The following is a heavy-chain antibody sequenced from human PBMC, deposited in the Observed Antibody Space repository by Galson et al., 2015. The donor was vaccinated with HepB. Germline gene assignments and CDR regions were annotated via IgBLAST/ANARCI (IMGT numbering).Heavy chain of an antibody. CDR3: AKNYGDYIYDPLDL. J-gene: IGHJ5*02. CDR1: TLILWKYA. D-gene: IGHD4-17*01. CDR2: ISTDGTKR. V-gene: IGHV3-23*01. Sequence: SLRLSCAASTLILWKYAMTWVRQAPGKGLEWVSVISTDGTKRHYADSLRGRFTLSRDNSKNTLYLQMDDLRLEDTAIYFCAKNYGDYIYDPLDLWGRGTLVTVSS.